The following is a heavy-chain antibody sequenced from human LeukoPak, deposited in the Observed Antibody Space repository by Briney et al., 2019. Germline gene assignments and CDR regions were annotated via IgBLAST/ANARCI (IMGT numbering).Heavy chain of an antibody. CDR1: GFTFSSYA. Sequence: PGGSLRLSCAASGFTFSSYAMSWVRQAPGKGLEWVSSISGSGDSTYYADSVKGRSTISRDNSKNTLYLQMSSLRAEDTALYYCAIVIAVAGPATFYWGQGTLVTVSS. CDR2: ISGSGDST. J-gene: IGHJ4*02. CDR3: AIVIAVAGPATFY. V-gene: IGHV3-23*01. D-gene: IGHD6-19*01.